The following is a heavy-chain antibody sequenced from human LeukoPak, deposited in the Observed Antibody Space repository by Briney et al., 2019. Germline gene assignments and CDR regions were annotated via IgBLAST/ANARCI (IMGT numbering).Heavy chain of an antibody. Sequence: ASVKVSCKSSGYTFIDYYIHWVRQAPGQGLEWMGWINPNSGATKYAQKFQGRVSMTRDTSINTAYMDLTDLRSDDTAIFYCARVKKLMPEFEFWGQGTLVTVSS. V-gene: IGHV1-2*02. CDR1: GYTFIDYY. CDR2: INPNSGAT. CDR3: ARVKKLMPEFEF. J-gene: IGHJ4*02. D-gene: IGHD2-2*01.